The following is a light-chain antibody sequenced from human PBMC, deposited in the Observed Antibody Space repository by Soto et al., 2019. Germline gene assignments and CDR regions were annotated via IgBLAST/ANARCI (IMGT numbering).Light chain of an antibody. CDR1: SSDIGAFNY. Sequence: QSVLTQPASVSGSPGQSITISCSGTSSDIGAFNYVSWYHQHPGKAPKLIIYEVNKRPSGVSNRFSGSKSGNAASLTISGSQAEDEGDYYCSSYTDISTVIFGGGTQLTVL. CDR2: EVN. V-gene: IGLV2-14*01. J-gene: IGLJ2*01. CDR3: SSYTDISTVI.